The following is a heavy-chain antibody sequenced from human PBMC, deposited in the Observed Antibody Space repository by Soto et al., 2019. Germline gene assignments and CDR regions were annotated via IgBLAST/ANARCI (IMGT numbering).Heavy chain of an antibody. Sequence: QVQLVQSEAEVKKPGSSVKVSCKSSGLTFRGDSISWVRQAPGQGLEWMGGIIPISRTPTYAQKFQGRVTISADESTRTVYMEVTSLTFEDTAVYYCARGVASSDWGQGTLVTVSS. D-gene: IGHD5-12*01. CDR2: IIPISRTP. J-gene: IGHJ4*02. CDR1: GLTFRGDS. CDR3: ARGVASSD. V-gene: IGHV1-69*01.